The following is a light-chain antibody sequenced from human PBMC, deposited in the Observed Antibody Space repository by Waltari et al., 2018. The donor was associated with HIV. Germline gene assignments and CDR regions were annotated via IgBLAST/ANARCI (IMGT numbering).Light chain of an antibody. CDR1: SSDVGGYNY. CDR3: SSYTSSRLGV. V-gene: IGLV2-14*01. Sequence: QSALTQPASVSGSPGQSITISCTGTSSDVGGYNYVSWYQQHPGKAPKLMIYEVSNRPSGVSNLFSGSKSGNTASLTISGLQAEDEADYYCSSYTSSRLGVFGGGTKLTVL. CDR2: EVS. J-gene: IGLJ2*01.